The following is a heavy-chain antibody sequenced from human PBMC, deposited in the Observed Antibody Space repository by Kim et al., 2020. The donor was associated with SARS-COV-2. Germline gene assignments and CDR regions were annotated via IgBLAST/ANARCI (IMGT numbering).Heavy chain of an antibody. Sequence: SETLSLTCTVSGGSISSGGYYWSWIRQHPGKGLEWIGYIYYSGSTYYNPSLKSRVTISVDTSKNQFSLKLSSVTAADTAVYYCARETRFTEWFGELFRYNWFDPWGQGTLVTVSS. V-gene: IGHV4-31*03. CDR3: ARETRFTEWFGELFRYNWFDP. CDR1: GGSISSGGYY. CDR2: IYYSGST. J-gene: IGHJ5*02. D-gene: IGHD3-10*01.